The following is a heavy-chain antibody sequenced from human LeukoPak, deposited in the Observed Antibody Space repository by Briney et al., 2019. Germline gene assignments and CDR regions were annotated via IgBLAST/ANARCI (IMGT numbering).Heavy chain of an antibody. V-gene: IGHV3-23*01. CDR3: AKRIQSALATRY. Sequence: NPGGSLRLSCAASGFTFSSYAMSWVRQAPGKGLEWVSDINGSGGSTYYADSVKGRFTISRDNSKNTLYLQMNSLRAEDTAVYYCAKRIQSALATRYWGQGTLVTVSS. J-gene: IGHJ4*02. D-gene: IGHD5-18*01. CDR2: INGSGGST. CDR1: GFTFSSYA.